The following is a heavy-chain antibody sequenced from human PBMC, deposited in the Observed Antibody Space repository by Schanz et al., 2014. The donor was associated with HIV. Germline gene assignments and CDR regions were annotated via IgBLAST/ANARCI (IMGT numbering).Heavy chain of an antibody. V-gene: IGHV3-23*01. J-gene: IGHJ4*02. CDR3: AKGLTIWLQPPFDY. CDR2: ISESGGRT. Sequence: EVQMLESGGGFVQPGGSLRLSCAASGFAFNNYAMTWVRQAPGKGLEWVSSISESGGRTYYADSVNGRFTISRDNSKNTLYLQMNSLRAEDTAVYYCAKGLTIWLQPPFDYWGQGTLVTVSS. D-gene: IGHD5-12*01. CDR1: GFAFNNYA.